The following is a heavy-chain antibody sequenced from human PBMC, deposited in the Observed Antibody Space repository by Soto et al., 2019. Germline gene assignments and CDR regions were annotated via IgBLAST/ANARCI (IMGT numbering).Heavy chain of an antibody. Sequence: GASVKVSCKASGYTFTSYYMHWVRQAPGQGLEWMGIINPSGGSTSYAQKFQGRVTMTRDTSTSTVYMELSSLRSEDTAVYYCARDPVGYDFWSGYPLMDVWGQGTTVTV. CDR3: ARDPVGYDFWSGYPLMDV. V-gene: IGHV1-46*01. CDR2: INPSGGST. J-gene: IGHJ6*02. CDR1: GYTFTSYY. D-gene: IGHD3-3*01.